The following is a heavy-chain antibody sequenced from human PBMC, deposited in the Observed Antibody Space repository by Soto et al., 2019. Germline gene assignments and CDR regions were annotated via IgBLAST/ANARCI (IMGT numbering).Heavy chain of an antibody. CDR1: GGSISSGGYY. CDR2: IYYSGST. V-gene: IGHV4-31*03. CDR3: ARVYDSSGYYLWWFDP. D-gene: IGHD3-22*01. Sequence: QVQLQESGPGLVKPSQTLSLTCTVSGGSISSGGYYWSWIRQHPGKGLEWIGYIYYSGSTYYNPSLKSRVTISVDTSKNQFSLKLSSVTAADTAVYYCARVYDSSGYYLWWFDPWGPGTLVTVSS. J-gene: IGHJ5*02.